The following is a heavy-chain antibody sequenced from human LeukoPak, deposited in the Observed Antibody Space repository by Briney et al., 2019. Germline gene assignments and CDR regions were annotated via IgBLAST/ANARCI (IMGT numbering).Heavy chain of an antibody. V-gene: IGHV4-59*01. CDR1: GGSICSYY. Sequence: ASENLSLNSTFSGGSICSYYWSWIPPRPGKGLEWMGYLYYGGSTNYNPSLKSGATITADTTKNEFSLKRSSMTAEATVVYYCAKSEGEPTGRGGAFDIWGQGTMVTVSS. CDR2: LYYGGST. J-gene: IGHJ3*02. CDR3: AKSEGEPTGRGGAFDI. D-gene: IGHD1-1*01.